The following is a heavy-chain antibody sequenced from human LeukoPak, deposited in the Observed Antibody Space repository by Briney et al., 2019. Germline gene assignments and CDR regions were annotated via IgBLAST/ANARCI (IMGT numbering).Heavy chain of an antibody. Sequence: PGGSLRLTCAASGFTFSSYAMSWVRQAPGKGLEWVSAISGSGVSTYYADSVKCGFTISRDNSKNTLYLQMNSLRAEDTAVYYCAKGTGTISLYYFDYWGQGTLVTVSS. CDR2: ISGSGVST. J-gene: IGHJ4*02. CDR3: AKGTGTISLYYFDY. D-gene: IGHD3-3*01. CDR1: GFTFSSYA. V-gene: IGHV3-23*01.